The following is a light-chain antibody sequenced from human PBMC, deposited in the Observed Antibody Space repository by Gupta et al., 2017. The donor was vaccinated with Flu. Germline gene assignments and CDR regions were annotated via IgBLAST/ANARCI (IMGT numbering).Light chain of an antibody. CDR1: QSVGSY. CDR3: QQRTS. V-gene: IGKV3-11*01. J-gene: IGKJ5*01. Sequence: IVLTQSPATLALSPGERVTLSCRASQSVGSYFAWYQQKPGQAPRLLIHDASNRAAGIPARFSGSGSGTDFTRTSSSLEPEDFEVYYCQQRTSFGQGTRLEI. CDR2: DAS.